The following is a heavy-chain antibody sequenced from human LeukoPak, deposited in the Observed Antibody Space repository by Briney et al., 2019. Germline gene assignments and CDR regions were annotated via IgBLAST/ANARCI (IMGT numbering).Heavy chain of an antibody. D-gene: IGHD1-7*01. CDR1: GFTFDDYA. J-gene: IGHJ4*02. Sequence: PGGSLRLSCAASGFTFDDYAMHWVRQAPGKGLEWVSGISWNSDGIGYADSVKGRFTISRDNAKNSLYLQMNSLRAEDTALYYCAKGNWNYALDYWGQGTLVTVSS. V-gene: IGHV3-9*01. CDR2: ISWNSDGI. CDR3: AKGNWNYALDY.